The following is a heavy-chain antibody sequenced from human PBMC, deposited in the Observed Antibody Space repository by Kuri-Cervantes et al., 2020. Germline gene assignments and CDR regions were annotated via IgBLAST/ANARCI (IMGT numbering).Heavy chain of an antibody. J-gene: IGHJ5*02. CDR1: GGSISTYS. D-gene: IGHD3-22*01. V-gene: IGHV4-59*05. Sequence: ESLKISCTVSGGSISTYSWSWIRQPPGKGLEWIGSIYYSGITYYNPSLKSRVTISVDTSKKQFSLKLSSVTAADTAVYYCARLATYYYDSSDFDPWGQGTLVTVSS. CDR3: ARLATYYYDSSDFDP. CDR2: IYYSGIT.